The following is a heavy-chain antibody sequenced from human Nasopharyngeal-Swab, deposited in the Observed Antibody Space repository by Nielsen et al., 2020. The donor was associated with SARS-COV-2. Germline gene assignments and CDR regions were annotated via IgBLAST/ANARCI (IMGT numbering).Heavy chain of an antibody. D-gene: IGHD3-10*02. J-gene: IGHJ4*02. V-gene: IGHV3-21*01. CDR2: ISSSSSLI. CDR1: GFTFSDWN. Sequence: GESLKISCAASGFTFSDWNFNWVRQAPGKGLEWVSSISSSSSLIYYADAVRGRFTISRDQTSFYLQMNRLRAEDTAVYYCGRAASSSDDYVGDYWGQGTLVTVSS. CDR3: GRAASSSDDYVGDY.